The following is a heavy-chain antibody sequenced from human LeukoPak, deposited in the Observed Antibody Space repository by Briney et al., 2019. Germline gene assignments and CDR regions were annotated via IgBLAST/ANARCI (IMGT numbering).Heavy chain of an antibody. CDR1: GGTLSSYA. CDR3: ARGRYYDFWSGYLPLDV. Sequence: GASVQVPCKASGGTLSSYAISWVRQAPGRGVEWMGGIIPIFGTANYAQKFQGRVTITTDESTSTAYMELSSLRSEDTAVYYCARGRYYDFWSGYLPLDVWGKGTTVTVSS. D-gene: IGHD3-3*01. J-gene: IGHJ6*04. CDR2: IIPIFGTA. V-gene: IGHV1-69*05.